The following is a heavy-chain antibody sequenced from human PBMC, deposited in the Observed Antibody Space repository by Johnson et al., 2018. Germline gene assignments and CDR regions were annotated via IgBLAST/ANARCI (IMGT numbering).Heavy chain of an antibody. CDR2: ISYDGSNK. V-gene: IGHV3-30*14. CDR1: GFTFSSYA. CDR3: ARGISDALDI. Sequence: QVQLVESGGGVVQXGRSXRLXCAASGFTFSSYAMHWVRQAPGKGLEWVAVISYDGSNKYYADSVKGRFTIPRDNSKNKLYLQMNSLGAGAPAVYYCARGISDALDIWGQGTMVTVSS. J-gene: IGHJ3*02.